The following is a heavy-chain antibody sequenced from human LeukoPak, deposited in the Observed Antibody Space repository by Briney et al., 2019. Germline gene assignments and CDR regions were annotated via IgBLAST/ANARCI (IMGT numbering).Heavy chain of an antibody. D-gene: IGHD2-2*02. J-gene: IGHJ5*02. CDR2: INGDGSST. V-gene: IGHV3-74*01. CDR3: ARDLQYTLIWSDP. CDR1: GFAFNTYR. Sequence: GGSLKLSCVASGFAFNTYRMHWVRQAPGKGLVWVSRINGDGSSTSYADSVKGRFTISRDNAKNTLYLQMNSLRAEDTAVYSCARDLQYTLIWSDPWGQGTLVTVSS.